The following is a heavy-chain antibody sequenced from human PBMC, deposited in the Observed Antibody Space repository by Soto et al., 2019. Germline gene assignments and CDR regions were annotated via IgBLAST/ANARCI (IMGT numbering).Heavy chain of an antibody. Sequence: GGSLRLSCAASGFTFSSYGMHWVRQAPGKGLEWVAVIWYDGSNKYYADSVRGRFTISRDNSKNTLYLQMTSLRAEDTAVYYCAAEGPPSTTYGMDVWGQGTTVTVS. V-gene: IGHV3-33*01. CDR2: IWYDGSNK. CDR1: GFTFSSYG. CDR3: AAEGPPSTTYGMDV. J-gene: IGHJ6*02.